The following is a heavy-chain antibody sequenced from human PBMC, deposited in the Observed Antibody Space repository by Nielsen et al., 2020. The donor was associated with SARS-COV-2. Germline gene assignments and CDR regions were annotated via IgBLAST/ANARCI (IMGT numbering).Heavy chain of an antibody. D-gene: IGHD1-26*01. CDR3: AREDNSGSYYEAFDI. J-gene: IGHJ3*02. CDR2: IIPIFGTA. Sequence: SVKVSCKASGGTFSSYAISWVRQAPGQGLEWMGGIIPIFGTANYAQKFQGRVTFTADESTSTAYMELSSLRSEDTAVYYCAREDNSGSYYEAFDIWGQGTMVTVSS. V-gene: IGHV1-69*13. CDR1: GGTFSSYA.